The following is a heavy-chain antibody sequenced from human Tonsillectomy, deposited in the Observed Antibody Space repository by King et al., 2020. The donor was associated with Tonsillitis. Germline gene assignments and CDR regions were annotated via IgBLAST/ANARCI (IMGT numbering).Heavy chain of an antibody. CDR3: ARADDRSSYYNAFDI. CDR1: GYTFTSYA. V-gene: IGHV1-18*04. D-gene: IGHD3-22*01. CDR2: ISAYNGNT. Sequence: QLVQSGAEVKKPGASVKVSCKASGYTFTSYAISWVRQAPGQGLEWMGWISAYNGNTNYAQKFQGRDTMTTDTSTGTAYMDLRSLRSDDTAVDYCARADDRSSYYNAFDIWGQGTMVTVSS. J-gene: IGHJ3*02.